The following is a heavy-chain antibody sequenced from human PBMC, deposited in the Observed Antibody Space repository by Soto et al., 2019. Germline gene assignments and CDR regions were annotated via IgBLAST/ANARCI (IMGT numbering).Heavy chain of an antibody. V-gene: IGHV5-51*01. Sequence: RESLKISCKGSGYSFTTYWIGWVRQMPGKGLEWMGIIYPGDSDARYSPSFQGQVTVSADKSFSTAFLQWSSLKASDTAMYYCARRIDDSGTSYYFDYWGQGTLVTVSS. J-gene: IGHJ4*02. D-gene: IGHD3-10*01. CDR3: ARRIDDSGTSYYFDY. CDR2: IYPGDSDA. CDR1: GYSFTTYW.